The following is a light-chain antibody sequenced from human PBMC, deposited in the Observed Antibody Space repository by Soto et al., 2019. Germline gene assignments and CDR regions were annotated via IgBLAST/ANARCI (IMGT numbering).Light chain of an antibody. CDR2: DVS. CDR3: SSYTSSSTTV. Sequence: QSVLTQPASVSGSPGQSITISCTGTSSDVGGYNYVSWYQQHPGKAPKLMIYDVSNRPSGVSKRCSGSKSGNTASLTISGLQAEDEADYYCSSYTSSSTTVFGGGTKLTVL. CDR1: SSDVGGYNY. V-gene: IGLV2-14*01. J-gene: IGLJ2*01.